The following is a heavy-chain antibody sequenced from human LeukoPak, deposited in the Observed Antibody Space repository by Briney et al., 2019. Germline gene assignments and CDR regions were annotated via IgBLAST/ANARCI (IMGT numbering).Heavy chain of an antibody. V-gene: IGHV1-69*13. D-gene: IGHD4-17*01. Sequence: ASVKVSCKASGYTFTSYGISWVRQAPGQGLEWMGGIIPIFGTANYAQKFQGRVTITADESTSTAYMELSSLRSEDTAVYYCAREGGGDYDYYYYGMDVWGQGTTVTVSS. J-gene: IGHJ6*02. CDR1: GYTFTSYG. CDR2: IIPIFGTA. CDR3: AREGGGDYDYYYYGMDV.